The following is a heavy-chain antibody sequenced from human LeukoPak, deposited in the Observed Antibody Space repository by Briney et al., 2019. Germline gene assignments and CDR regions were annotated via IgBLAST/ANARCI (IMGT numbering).Heavy chain of an antibody. CDR2: ISGSGGST. CDR3: AKVVNCTNGVCYTYWFDP. V-gene: IGHV3-23*01. J-gene: IGHJ5*02. CDR1: GFTFSSYA. D-gene: IGHD2-8*01. Sequence: PGASLRLSSAASGFTFSSYAMSWVRQAPGKGLEWVSAISGSGGSTYYADSVKGRFTISRDNSKNTLYLQMNSLRAEDTAVYYCAKVVNCTNGVCYTYWFDPWGQGTLVTVSS.